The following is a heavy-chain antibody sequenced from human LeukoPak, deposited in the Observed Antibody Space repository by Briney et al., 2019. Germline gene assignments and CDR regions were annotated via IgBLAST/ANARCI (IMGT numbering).Heavy chain of an antibody. CDR2: IYHSGST. V-gene: IGHV4-30-2*01. J-gene: IGHJ3*02. CDR1: GGSISSGGYS. D-gene: IGHD2-2*01. CDR3: ARDGKGYCSSTSCYASAFDI. Sequence: SETLSLTCAVSGGSISSGGYSWSWIRQPPGKGLEWIGYIYHSGSTYCNPSLKSRVTISVDTSKNQFSLKLSSVTAADTAVYYCARDGKGYCSSTSCYASAFDIWGQGTMVTVSS.